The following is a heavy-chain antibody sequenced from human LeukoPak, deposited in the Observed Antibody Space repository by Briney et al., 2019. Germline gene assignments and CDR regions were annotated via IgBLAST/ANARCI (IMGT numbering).Heavy chain of an antibody. Sequence: PGGSLRLSCAASAFTFSNYWMNWVRQAPGKGLEWVANINKDGSGKYYVDSVKGRFTISRDNAKNSLYLQMNSLRAEDTAVYYCARDPSLPGVHLDCWGQGTLVTVSS. CDR1: AFTFSNYW. D-gene: IGHD1-14*01. V-gene: IGHV3-7*01. CDR2: INKDGSGK. J-gene: IGHJ4*02. CDR3: ARDPSLPGVHLDC.